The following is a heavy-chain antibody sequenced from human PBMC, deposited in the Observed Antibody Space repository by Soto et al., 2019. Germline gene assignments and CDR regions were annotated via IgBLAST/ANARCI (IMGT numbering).Heavy chain of an antibody. D-gene: IGHD4-17*01. Sequence: QLQLQESGPGLVKPSETLSLTCTVSGGSVSSSSYYWGCIRQPPGKGLEWLGSLYYGGSTYYNPSLKSRVTISVDASKNQFSLKLSSVTAADTAVYYCAGTLRDEGDYVLNFDYWGPGTLVTVSS. CDR2: LYYGGST. V-gene: IGHV4-39*01. CDR3: AGTLRDEGDYVLNFDY. J-gene: IGHJ4*02. CDR1: GGSVSSSSYY.